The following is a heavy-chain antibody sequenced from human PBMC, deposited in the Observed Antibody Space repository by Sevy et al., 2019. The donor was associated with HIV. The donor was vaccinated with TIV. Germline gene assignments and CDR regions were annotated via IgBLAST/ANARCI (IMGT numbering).Heavy chain of an antibody. CDR2: ISYDGSNK. D-gene: IGHD6-19*01. CDR1: GFTFSSYA. Sequence: GGSLRLSCAASGFTFSSYAMHWVRQAPGKGLEWVAVISYDGSNKYYADSVKGRFTISRDNSKNTLYLQMNSLRAEDTAVYYCARDVLAVAGTGWGAFDIWGQGTMVTVPS. V-gene: IGHV3-30-3*01. CDR3: ARDVLAVAGTGWGAFDI. J-gene: IGHJ3*02.